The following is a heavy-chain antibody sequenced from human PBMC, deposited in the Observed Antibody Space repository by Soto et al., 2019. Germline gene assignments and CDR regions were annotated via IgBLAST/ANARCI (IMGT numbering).Heavy chain of an antibody. J-gene: IGHJ5*02. Sequence: RASVKVSCKASGYTFTSYAMHWVRQAPGQRLEWMGWINAGNGNTKYSQKFQGRVTITRDTSASTAYMELSSLRSEDTAVYYCARERDIVVVPAAESVWFDPWGQGTLVTVSS. CDR2: INAGNGNT. CDR3: ARERDIVVVPAAESVWFDP. D-gene: IGHD2-2*01. V-gene: IGHV1-3*01. CDR1: GYTFTSYA.